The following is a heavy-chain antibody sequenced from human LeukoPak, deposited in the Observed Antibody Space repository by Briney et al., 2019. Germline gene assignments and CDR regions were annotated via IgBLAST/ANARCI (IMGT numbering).Heavy chain of an antibody. CDR2: IWHDGMNK. J-gene: IGHJ4*02. V-gene: IGHV3-33*01. Sequence: QPGRSLRLSCEASGFTFRSYGMHWVRQAPGKGLDWVAGIWHDGMNKDYSASVKGRFTISRDNSKSTLFLQMNSLTPNDTAVYFCARVRDPFRATRTLDYWGPGTLVSVSS. CDR1: GFTFRSYG. CDR3: ARVRDPFRATRTLDY. D-gene: IGHD3-10*01.